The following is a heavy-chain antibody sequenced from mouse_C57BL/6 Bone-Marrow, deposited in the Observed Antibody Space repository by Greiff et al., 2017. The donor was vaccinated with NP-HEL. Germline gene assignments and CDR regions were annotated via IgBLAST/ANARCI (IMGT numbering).Heavy chain of an antibody. Sequence: QVQLQQPGAELVMPGASVKLSCKASGYTFTSYWMHWVKQRPGQGLEWIGEIDPSDSYTNYNQKFKGKSTLTVDKSSSTAYMQLSSLTSEDSAVYYCARALYYYGSPFDYWGQGTTLTVSS. CDR3: ARALYYYGSPFDY. J-gene: IGHJ2*01. CDR2: IDPSDSYT. V-gene: IGHV1-69*01. CDR1: GYTFTSYW. D-gene: IGHD1-1*01.